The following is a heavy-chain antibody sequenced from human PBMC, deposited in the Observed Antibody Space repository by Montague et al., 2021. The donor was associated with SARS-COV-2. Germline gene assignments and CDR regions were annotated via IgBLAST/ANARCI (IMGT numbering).Heavy chain of an antibody. CDR3: ARRGRKLLPVATTIGGFDI. Sequence: ETVSLTCTVAGGSISSSSYDWDWIRQPPGKGLEWIGSMYDSGSTYYNPSVKSRVTISVDTSQNHFSLKLSSVTAADTAVYYCARRGRKLLPVATTIGGFDIWGQGTMVTVSS. J-gene: IGHJ3*02. V-gene: IGHV4-39*02. CDR1: GGSISSSSYD. CDR2: MYDSGST. D-gene: IGHD5-12*01.